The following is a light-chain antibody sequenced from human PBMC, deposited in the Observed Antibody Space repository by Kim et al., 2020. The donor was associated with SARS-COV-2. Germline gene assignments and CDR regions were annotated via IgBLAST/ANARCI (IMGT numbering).Light chain of an antibody. Sequence: PGEIAPLSCRASQSVSSNLAWYQQKPGQAPRLLIYGASTRATGIPARFSGSGSGTEFTLTISSLQSEDFAVYYCQQYNNWPPQYSFGQGTKLEI. V-gene: IGKV3-15*01. CDR2: GAS. CDR3: QQYNNWPPQYS. CDR1: QSVSSN. J-gene: IGKJ2*03.